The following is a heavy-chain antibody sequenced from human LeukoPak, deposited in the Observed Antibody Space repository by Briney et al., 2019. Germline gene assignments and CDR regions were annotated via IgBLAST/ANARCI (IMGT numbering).Heavy chain of an antibody. V-gene: IGHV4-34*01. CDR2: INHSGST. Sequence: SETLSLTCAVYGGSFSGYYWSWIRQPPGKGLEWIGEINHSGSTNYNPSLKSRVTIPVDTSKNQFSLKLSSVTAADTAVYYCARGHIAAAGTWFDPWGQGTLVTASS. D-gene: IGHD6-13*01. CDR1: GGSFSGYY. J-gene: IGHJ5*02. CDR3: ARGHIAAAGTWFDP.